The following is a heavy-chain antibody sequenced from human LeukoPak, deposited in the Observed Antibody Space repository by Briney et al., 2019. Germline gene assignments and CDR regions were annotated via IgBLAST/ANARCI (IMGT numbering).Heavy chain of an antibody. J-gene: IGHJ6*03. CDR2: ISGSGGIT. CDR1: GFTFSTYA. Sequence: PGGSLRLSCAASGFTFSTYAMTWVRQAPGKGLEWVSGISGSGGITNYADSVKGRFTISRDNAKNTLYLQMNSLRAEDTAVYYCASRNYYYYMDVWGKGTTVTASS. V-gene: IGHV3-23*01. CDR3: ASRNYYYYMDV.